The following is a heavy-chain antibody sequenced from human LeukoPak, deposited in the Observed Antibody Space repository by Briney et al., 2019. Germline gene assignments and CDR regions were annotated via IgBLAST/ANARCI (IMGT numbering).Heavy chain of an antibody. CDR1: GFTVSTHY. Sequence: GGSLRLSCAASGFTVSTHYMGWVRQAPGKGLEWVSTIYSGGTTYYADSVKGRFTISRDNAQNSLYLQMNSLRAEDTAVYYCTRGSYGDYEYWGQGTLVTVSS. CDR3: TRGSYGDYEY. J-gene: IGHJ4*02. CDR2: IYSGGTT. V-gene: IGHV3-66*01. D-gene: IGHD4-17*01.